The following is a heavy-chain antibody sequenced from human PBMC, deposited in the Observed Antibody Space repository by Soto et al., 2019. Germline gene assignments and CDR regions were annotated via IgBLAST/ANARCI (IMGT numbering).Heavy chain of an antibody. CDR2: ISGSGGST. J-gene: IGHJ4*02. D-gene: IGHD6-19*01. V-gene: IGHV3-23*01. Sequence: EVQLLESEGGLVQPGGSLRLSCAASGFTFSSYAMSWVRQAPGKGQEWVSAISGSGGSTYYADSVKGRFTISRDNSKNTLYLQMNSLRAEDTAVSYCAKRGSYSSGRPFDYWGQGTLVTVSS. CDR1: GFTFSSYA. CDR3: AKRGSYSSGRPFDY.